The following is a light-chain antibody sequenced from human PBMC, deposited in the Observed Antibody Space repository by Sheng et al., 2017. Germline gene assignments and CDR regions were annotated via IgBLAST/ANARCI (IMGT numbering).Light chain of an antibody. V-gene: IGLV2-14*03. Sequence: QSALTQPASVSGSPGQSITISCTGTSSDVGGYNYVSWYQQHPGKAPKLMIYDVTKRPSGVSNRFSGSKSGTSASLAISGLQSEDEADYYCAAWDDSLNGYVFGTGTKVTVL. CDR1: SSDVGGYNY. J-gene: IGLJ1*01. CDR3: AAWDDSLNGYV. CDR2: DVT.